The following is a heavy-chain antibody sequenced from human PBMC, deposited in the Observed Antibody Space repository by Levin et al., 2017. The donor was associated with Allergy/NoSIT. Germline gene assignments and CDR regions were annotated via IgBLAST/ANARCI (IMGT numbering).Heavy chain of an antibody. CDR2: TSYDGSDK. CDR3: ARGSGTIPDS. D-gene: IGHD1-1*01. J-gene: IGHJ4*02. Sequence: GGSLRLSCAASGFTFSTYAMHWVRQAPGKGLERLTVTSYDGSDKYYADSVKGRFTISRDNSENTLYLQMSSLRTDDTAVYYCARGSGTIPDSWGQGTLVTVSS. CDR1: GFTFSTYA. V-gene: IGHV3-30-3*01.